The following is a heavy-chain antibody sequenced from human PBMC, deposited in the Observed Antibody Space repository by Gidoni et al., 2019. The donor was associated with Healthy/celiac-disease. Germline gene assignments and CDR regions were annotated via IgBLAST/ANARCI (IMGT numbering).Heavy chain of an antibody. CDR2: ISSSGITI. CDR3: ARDETTYYDFWSGYFGYGMDV. J-gene: IGHJ6*02. Sequence: EVQLVESGGGLVQPGGSLRLSCAASGFTFSSYEMHWFRQAPGKGLEWVSYISSSGITIYYADSVKGRFTISRDNAKNSLYLQMNSLRAEDTAVYYCARDETTYYDFWSGYFGYGMDVWGQGTTVTVSS. V-gene: IGHV3-48*03. D-gene: IGHD3-3*01. CDR1: GFTFSSYE.